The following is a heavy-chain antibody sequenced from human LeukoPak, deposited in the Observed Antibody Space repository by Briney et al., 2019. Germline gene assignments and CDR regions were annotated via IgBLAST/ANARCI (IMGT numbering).Heavy chain of an antibody. D-gene: IGHD3-10*01. CDR1: GGSISSYY. V-gene: IGHV4-59*08. J-gene: IGHJ4*02. CDR3: ARHGDSRGTVDY. CDR2: IYYSGST. Sequence: SETLSLTCTVSGGSISSYYWSWIRQPPGKGLGWIGYIYYSGSTNYNPSLKSRVTISVDTSKNQFSLKLSSVTASDTAVYYCARHGDSRGTVDYWGQGTLVTVSS.